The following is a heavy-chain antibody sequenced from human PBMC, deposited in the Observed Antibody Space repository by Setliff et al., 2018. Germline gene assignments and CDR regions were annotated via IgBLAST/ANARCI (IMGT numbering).Heavy chain of an antibody. Sequence: PSETLSLTCTVSGTSISSYYWSWIRQPPGKGLEWIASIYSSGNTYYNPSLKSRVTISVDTSKNQFSLNLNSVTAADTAVYYCSATDDYGGSQYYLDYWGQGTLVTVSS. V-gene: IGHV4-59*04. CDR3: SATDDYGGSQYYLDY. J-gene: IGHJ4*02. CDR2: IYSSGNT. CDR1: GTSISSYY. D-gene: IGHD3-10*01.